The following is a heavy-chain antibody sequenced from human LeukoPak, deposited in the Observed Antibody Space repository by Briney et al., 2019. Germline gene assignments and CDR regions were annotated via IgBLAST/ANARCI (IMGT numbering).Heavy chain of an antibody. V-gene: IGHV3-30*01. Sequence: GGSLRPSCAASGFTFSSYAMHWVRQAPGKGLEWVADISYDGSNKYYADSVKGRFTISRDNSKNTLYLQMNSLRAEDTAVYYCARDSDYYDSSGTVDYWGQGTLVTVSS. CDR1: GFTFSSYA. J-gene: IGHJ4*02. CDR2: ISYDGSNK. CDR3: ARDSDYYDSSGTVDY. D-gene: IGHD3-22*01.